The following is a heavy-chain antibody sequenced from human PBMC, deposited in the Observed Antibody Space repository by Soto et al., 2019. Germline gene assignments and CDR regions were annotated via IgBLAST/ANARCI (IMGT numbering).Heavy chain of an antibody. CDR1: GDSISSYY. CDR3: ARFGQGDSYYGMDV. D-gene: IGHD2-21*02. V-gene: IGHV4-4*09. Sequence: PSETLSLTCTVSGDSISSYYWTWIRQPPGKGLEWIGYIHSSGSTNYNPSFESRVTVSVDTSKNHFSLRLSSVTTADTAVYYCARFGQGDSYYGMDVWGQGTTVTVSS. J-gene: IGHJ6*02. CDR2: IHSSGST.